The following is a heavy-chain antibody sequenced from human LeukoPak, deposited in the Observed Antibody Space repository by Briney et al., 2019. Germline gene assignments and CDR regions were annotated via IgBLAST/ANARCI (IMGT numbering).Heavy chain of an antibody. D-gene: IGHD4-23*01. V-gene: IGHV3-53*01. J-gene: IGHJ3*02. CDR3: ARGRRWDLLVSLIDASDI. Sequence: GGSLRLSCAASGFSVSSNFMTWVRQAPGKGLEWLSVIFSGGSTYYADSVKGRFTISRDNSKNTLYLQMSSLRAEDTAVYFCARGRRWDLLVSLIDASDIWGQGTTVTVSS. CDR1: GFSVSSNF. CDR2: IFSGGST.